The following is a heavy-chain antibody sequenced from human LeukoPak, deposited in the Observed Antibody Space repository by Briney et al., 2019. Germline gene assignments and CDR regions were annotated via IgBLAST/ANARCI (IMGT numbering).Heavy chain of an antibody. D-gene: IGHD4-17*01. CDR1: GGSIRSYY. CDR3: ARTGSTVTMLYPFDH. Sequence: SETLSLTCTVSGGSIRSYYWSWIRQPPGKGLEWIGYIYNSGSTNYNPSLKSRVSIPVDTSMNQFSLKLSSVTAADTAVYYCARTGSTVTMLYPFDHWGQGTLVTVSS. V-gene: IGHV4-59*01. CDR2: IYNSGST. J-gene: IGHJ4*02.